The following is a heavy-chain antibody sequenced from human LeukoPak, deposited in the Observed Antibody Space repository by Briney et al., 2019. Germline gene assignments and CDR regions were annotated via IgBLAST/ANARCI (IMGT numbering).Heavy chain of an antibody. CDR2: IHDSGST. CDR1: GDSISSGGYS. J-gene: IGHJ5*02. Sequence: SETLSLTCAVSGDSISSGGYSWSWIRQTPGKGLEWIAYIHDSGSTYYNPSLKSRVSISIDTSKNQFSLKLNSVTAADTALYYCARVVAAAGNNWFDPWGQGTLVTVSS. D-gene: IGHD6-13*01. V-gene: IGHV4-30-4*07. CDR3: ARVVAAAGNNWFDP.